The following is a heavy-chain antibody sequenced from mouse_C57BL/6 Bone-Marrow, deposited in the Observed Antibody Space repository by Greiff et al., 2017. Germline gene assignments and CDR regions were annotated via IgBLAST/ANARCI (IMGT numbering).Heavy chain of an antibody. Sequence: QVQLQQSGPGLVQPSQCLSITCTVSGFSFTSYGVHWVRQSPGKGLEWLGVIWSGGSTDYNAAFISRLSISKDNSKSQVFFKMNSLQADDTAIYYCARVGDYEDAMDYWGQGTSVTVSS. V-gene: IGHV2-2*01. CDR3: ARVGDYEDAMDY. D-gene: IGHD2-13*01. CDR1: GFSFTSYG. CDR2: IWSGGST. J-gene: IGHJ4*01.